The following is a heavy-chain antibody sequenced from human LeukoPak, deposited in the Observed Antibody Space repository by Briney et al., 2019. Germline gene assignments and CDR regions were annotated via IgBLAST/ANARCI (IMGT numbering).Heavy chain of an antibody. CDR1: GFTFSSYA. V-gene: IGHV3-23*01. CDR3: AKYRISSSWYNY. D-gene: IGHD6-13*01. J-gene: IGHJ4*02. CDR2: ISGSGGST. Sequence: GGSLRLSCAASGFTFSSYAMSWVRQAPGKGLEWVSAISGSGGSTYYADSVKGRFTLSRDNSKNTLYLQMNSLRADDTAVYYCAKYRISSSWYNYWGQGTLVTVSS.